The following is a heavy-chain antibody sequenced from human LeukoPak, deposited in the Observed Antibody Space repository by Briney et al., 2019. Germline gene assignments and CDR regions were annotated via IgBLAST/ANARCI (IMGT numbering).Heavy chain of an antibody. V-gene: IGHV3-23*01. D-gene: IGHD2-2*01. J-gene: IGHJ1*01. CDR2: ISGSGGST. CDR3: ANFHCSSTSCHLSGYFQH. CDR1: GFSFTTHA. Sequence: GGSLRLSCVASGFSFTTHAMGWVRQAPREGLEWVSHISGSGGSTKYSGSVKGRFTISRDNSKNTLYLQINSLRADDTAVYYCANFHCSSTSCHLSGYFQHWGQGTLVTVSS.